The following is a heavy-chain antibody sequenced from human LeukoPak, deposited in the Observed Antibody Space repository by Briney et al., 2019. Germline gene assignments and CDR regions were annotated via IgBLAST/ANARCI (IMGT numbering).Heavy chain of an antibody. D-gene: IGHD3-16*01. CDR1: GDSVSSNSAS. CDR3: ARVAADYDAFDI. CDR2: TYYRSKWYD. Sequence: SQTLSLTCAISGDSVSSNSASWNWIRQSPSRGLEWLGRTYYRSKWYDDYTVSAKSRTTINPDTSKNQFSLQLNSVTPDDTAVYYCARVAADYDAFDIWGQGTVVTVSS. J-gene: IGHJ3*02. V-gene: IGHV6-1*01.